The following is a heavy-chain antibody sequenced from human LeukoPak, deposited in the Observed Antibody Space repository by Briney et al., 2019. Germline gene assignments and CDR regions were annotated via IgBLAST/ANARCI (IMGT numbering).Heavy chain of an antibody. CDR1: GGTFSSYA. Sequence: GSSVKVSCKASGGTFSSYAISWVRQAPGQGLEWMGGIISIFGTANYAQKFQGRVTITTDESTSTAYMELSSLRSEDTAVYYCASERQGYCSSTSCYTTDNWFDPWGQGTLVTVSS. CDR2: IISIFGTA. V-gene: IGHV1-69*05. D-gene: IGHD2-2*02. J-gene: IGHJ5*02. CDR3: ASERQGYCSSTSCYTTDNWFDP.